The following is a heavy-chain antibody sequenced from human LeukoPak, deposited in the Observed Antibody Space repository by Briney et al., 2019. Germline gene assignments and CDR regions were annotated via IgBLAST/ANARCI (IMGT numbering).Heavy chain of an antibody. CDR1: GFTLSSYG. D-gene: IGHD3-22*01. J-gene: IGHJ4*02. V-gene: IGHV3-30*02. CDR3: ARVSRGPHPYYYDSSGYMDY. CDR2: IRYDGSNK. Sequence: GGSLRLSCAASGFTLSSYGMHWVRQAPGKGLEWVAFIRYDGSNKYYADSVKGRFTISRDNSKNTLYLQMNSLRAEDTAVYYCARVSRGPHPYYYDSSGYMDYWGQGTLVTVSS.